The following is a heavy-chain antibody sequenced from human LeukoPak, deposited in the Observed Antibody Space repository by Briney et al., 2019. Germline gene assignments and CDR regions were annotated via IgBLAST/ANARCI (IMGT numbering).Heavy chain of an antibody. CDR1: GYTLTELS. CDR3: ATGNPDIVVVPAAARGYYYYGMDV. CDR2: FDPEDGET. J-gene: IGHJ6*02. D-gene: IGHD2-2*01. Sequence: GASVRVSCKVSGYTLTELSMHWVRQAPGKGLEWMGGFDPEDGETIYAQEFQGRVTMTEDTSTDTAYMELSSLRSEDTAVYYCATGNPDIVVVPAAARGYYYYGMDVWGQGTTVTVSS. V-gene: IGHV1-24*01.